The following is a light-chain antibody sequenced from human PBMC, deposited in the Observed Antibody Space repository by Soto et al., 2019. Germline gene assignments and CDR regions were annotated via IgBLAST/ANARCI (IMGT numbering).Light chain of an antibody. CDR3: MQGNRWPWT. CDR2: KVS. V-gene: IGKV2-30*01. J-gene: IGKJ1*01. Sequence: VAMSPSPLSLPVTLGQPASISCRSSEGLVYSDVNTYLIWFQQRPGQSPRRLIYKVSNRDSGVLDRFSGSGSGTDFTLKIIRVEAEDVGVYYCMQGNRWPWTFGQGTKVDIK. CDR1: EGLVYSDVNTY.